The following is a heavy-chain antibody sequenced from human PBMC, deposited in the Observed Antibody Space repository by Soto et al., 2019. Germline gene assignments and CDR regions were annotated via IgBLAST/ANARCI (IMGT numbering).Heavy chain of an antibody. CDR3: ARDRGYSYGPFDY. CDR1: GFTFSSYS. J-gene: IGHJ4*02. D-gene: IGHD5-18*01. Sequence: GGSLRLSGAASGFTFSSYSINWVRQAPGKGLEWVSSISSSSSYIYYADSVKGRFTISRENAKNSLYLQMNSLRAEDTAVYYCARDRGYSYGPFDYWGQGTLVTVSS. CDR2: ISSSSSYI. V-gene: IGHV3-21*01.